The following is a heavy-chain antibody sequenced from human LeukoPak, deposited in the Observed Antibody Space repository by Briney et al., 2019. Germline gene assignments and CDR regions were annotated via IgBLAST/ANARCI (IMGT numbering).Heavy chain of an antibody. CDR3: ARERFDYSYGYQSLLQY. Sequence: PGGSLRLSCAASGFTFSSYAMHWVRQAPGKGLEWVAVISYDGSNKYYADSVKGRFTISRDNSKNTLYLQMNSLRAEDTAVYYCARERFDYSYGYQSLLQYRGQGTLVTVSS. CDR1: GFTFSSYA. D-gene: IGHD5-18*01. V-gene: IGHV3-30*01. CDR2: ISYDGSNK. J-gene: IGHJ4*02.